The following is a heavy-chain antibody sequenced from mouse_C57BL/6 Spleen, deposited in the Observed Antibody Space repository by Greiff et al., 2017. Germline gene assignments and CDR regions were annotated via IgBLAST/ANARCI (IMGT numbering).Heavy chain of an antibody. CDR1: GFSFNTYA. V-gene: IGHV10-1*01. J-gene: IGHJ1*03. Sequence: DVMLVESGGGLVQPKGSLKLSCAASGFSFNTYAMNWVRQAPGKGLEWVARIRSKSNNYATYYADSVKDRFTISRDDSESMLYLQMNNLKTEDTAMYYCVRQDYYGHFDVWGTGTTVTVSS. CDR3: VRQDYYGHFDV. CDR2: IRSKSNNYAT. D-gene: IGHD1-1*01.